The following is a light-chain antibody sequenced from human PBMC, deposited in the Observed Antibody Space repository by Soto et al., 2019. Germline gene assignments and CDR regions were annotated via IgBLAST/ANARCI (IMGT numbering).Light chain of an antibody. Sequence: QSVLTQPPSASGTPGRRVTISCAGSTSNIGSHSVNWFQHLPGTAPKLLIITNNQRPSGVPDRFSGYKSGTSASLVISGLQSDDEADYYCATWDDSLKGVFGTGTKVTVL. CDR2: TNN. V-gene: IGLV1-44*01. CDR3: ATWDDSLKGV. J-gene: IGLJ1*01. CDR1: TSNIGSHS.